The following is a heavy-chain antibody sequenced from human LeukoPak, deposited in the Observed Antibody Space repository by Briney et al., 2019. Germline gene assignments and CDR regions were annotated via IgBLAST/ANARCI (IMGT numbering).Heavy chain of an antibody. CDR1: GFTFNSYW. V-gene: IGHV3-74*01. CDR2: IYSDGGST. D-gene: IGHD1-26*01. Sequence: GGSLRLSCAASGFTFNSYWMHWVRQAPGKGLVWVSRIYSDGGSTCYADSVKGRFTISRDNAKNTLYLQMNSLRPEDTDVYYCARGGGTYFDYWGQGTLVTVSS. CDR3: ARGGGTYFDY. J-gene: IGHJ4*02.